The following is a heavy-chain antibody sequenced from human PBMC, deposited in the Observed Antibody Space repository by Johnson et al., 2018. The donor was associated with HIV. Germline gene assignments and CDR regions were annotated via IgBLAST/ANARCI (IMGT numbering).Heavy chain of an antibody. Sequence: EQLVESGGGLVQPGGSLRLSCAASGFTVSSNYMNWVRQAPGKGLEWVSVIYSGGSSYYADSVKGRFFISRDNSKNTLYLQMNNLRAEDTAVYYCARSGATTQDAFDIWGQGTMVSVSS. V-gene: IGHV3-66*01. CDR1: GFTVSSNY. CDR2: IYSGGSS. CDR3: ARSGATTQDAFDI. J-gene: IGHJ3*02. D-gene: IGHD7-27*01.